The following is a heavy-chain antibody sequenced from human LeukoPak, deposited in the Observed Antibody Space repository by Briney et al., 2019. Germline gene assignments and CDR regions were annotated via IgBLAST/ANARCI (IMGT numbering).Heavy chain of an antibody. CDR1: GFTFSDYY. CDR2: ISSSSSYT. D-gene: IGHD2-15*01. CDR3: VRDVRRYHCSGGSCYGGSEDY. V-gene: IGHV3-11*05. Sequence: PGGSLRLSCAASGFTFSDYYMSWIRQAPGKGLEWVSYISSSSSYTNYADSVKGRFTISRDNAKNSLYLQMNSLRAEDTAVYYCVRDVRRYHCSGGSCYGGSEDYWGQGTLVTVSS. J-gene: IGHJ4*02.